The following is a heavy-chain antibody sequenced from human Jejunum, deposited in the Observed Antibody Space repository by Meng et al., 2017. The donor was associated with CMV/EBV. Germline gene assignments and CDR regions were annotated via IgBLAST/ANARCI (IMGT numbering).Heavy chain of an antibody. CDR3: VKASAVIFGWFDP. CDR2: ISGSGGSI. J-gene: IGHJ5*02. CDR1: GLTFSNYA. Sequence: AASGLTFSNYAMNWVRQAPGKGLEWVESISGSGGSIYYADSVKGRFTISRDNSKNTLYLQMSSLRAEDTALYYCVKASAVIFGWFDPWGQGTLVTVSS. V-gene: IGHV3-23*01. D-gene: IGHD3-16*02.